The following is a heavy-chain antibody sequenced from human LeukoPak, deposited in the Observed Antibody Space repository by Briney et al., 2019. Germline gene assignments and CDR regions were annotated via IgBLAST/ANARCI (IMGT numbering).Heavy chain of an antibody. CDR2: IDTSGNT. CDR3: ARVSSSWYQDWYFDL. J-gene: IGHJ2*01. Sequence: SETLSLTCTVPGGSISSYYWSWIRQPAGKGLEWIGRIDTSGNTNYKPSLKSRVTMSVDTSKNQFSLKLSSVTAADTAVYYCARVSSSWYQDWYFDLWGRGTLVTVSS. CDR1: GGSISSYY. D-gene: IGHD6-13*01. V-gene: IGHV4-4*07.